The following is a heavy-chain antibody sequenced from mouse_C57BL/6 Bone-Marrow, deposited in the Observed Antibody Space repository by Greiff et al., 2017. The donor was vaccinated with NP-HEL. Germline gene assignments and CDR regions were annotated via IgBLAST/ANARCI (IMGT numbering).Heavy chain of an antibody. V-gene: IGHV2-2*01. D-gene: IGHD1-1*01. CDR3: ARSYYASFAY. Sequence: QVQLKESGPGLVQPSQSLSITCTVSGFSLTSYGVHWVRQSPGKGLEWLGVIWSGGSTDYNAAFISSLSISKDNAKSQVFFKMNSLQADDTAIYYCARSYYASFAYWGQGTLVTVSA. CDR2: IWSGGST. J-gene: IGHJ3*01. CDR1: GFSLTSYG.